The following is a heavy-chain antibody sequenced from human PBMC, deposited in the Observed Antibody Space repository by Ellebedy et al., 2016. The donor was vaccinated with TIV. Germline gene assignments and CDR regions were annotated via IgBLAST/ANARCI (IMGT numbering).Heavy chain of an antibody. V-gene: IGHV1-2*02. Sequence: ASVKVSCKPSGYTFINKYIHWVRQAPGQGLEWMGWINPKSGDTKSAQNFQGRVTMTRDTSISTAYMEVNGLTSGDTALYYCARGTGSSWFDYWGQGTLITVSS. D-gene: IGHD2-2*01. CDR2: INPKSGDT. CDR1: GYTFINKY. J-gene: IGHJ4*02. CDR3: ARGTGSSWFDY.